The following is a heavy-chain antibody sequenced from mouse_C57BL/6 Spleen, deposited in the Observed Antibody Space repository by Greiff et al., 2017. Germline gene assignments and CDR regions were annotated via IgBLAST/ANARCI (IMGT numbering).Heavy chain of an antibody. D-gene: IGHD2-1*01. Sequence: QVQLQQSGAELVKPGASVKLSCKASGYTFTSYWMHWVKQRPGRGLEWIGRIDPNSGGTKYNEKFKSKATLTVDKPSSTACMQLSSLTSEDSAVYYCARGKGWGNFYFDYWGQGTTLTVSS. J-gene: IGHJ2*01. CDR3: ARGKGWGNFYFDY. CDR2: IDPNSGGT. V-gene: IGHV1-72*01. CDR1: GYTFTSYW.